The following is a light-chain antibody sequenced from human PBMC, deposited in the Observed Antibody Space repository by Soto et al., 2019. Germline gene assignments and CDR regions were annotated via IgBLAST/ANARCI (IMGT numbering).Light chain of an antibody. CDR2: GAS. CDR3: QQYGSSPWT. V-gene: IGKV3-20*01. CDR1: QSVSSNY. J-gene: IGKJ1*01. Sequence: EIVLTQSPGTLSLSPGERATLSCRASQSVSSNYLAWYQQKPGQAPRPLIYGASSRATGIPDRFSGSGAGTDFTLTICRLESEDFAVYYCQQYGSSPWTFGQGTKVEIK.